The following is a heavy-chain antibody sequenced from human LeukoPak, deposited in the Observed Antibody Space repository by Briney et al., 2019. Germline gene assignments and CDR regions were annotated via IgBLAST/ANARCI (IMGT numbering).Heavy chain of an antibody. Sequence: GGSLRLSCAASGFTFSSYEMNWVRQAPGKGLEWVSYISSSGSTIYYADSVKGRFTISRDNAKNSLYLQMNSLRAEDTAVYYCASSYYYDSSGYYAVDKEFWGQGTLVTVSS. V-gene: IGHV3-48*03. CDR3: ASSYYYDSSGYYAVDKEF. D-gene: IGHD3-22*01. CDR2: ISSSGSTI. CDR1: GFTFSSYE. J-gene: IGHJ4*02.